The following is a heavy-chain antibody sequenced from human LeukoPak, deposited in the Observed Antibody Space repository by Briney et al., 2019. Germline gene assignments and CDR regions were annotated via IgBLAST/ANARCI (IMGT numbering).Heavy chain of an antibody. V-gene: IGHV1-46*01. CDR1: GYTFTSYY. J-gene: IGHJ4*02. D-gene: IGHD6-19*01. CDR2: INPSGGST. CDR3: ARRMAVAGTTLGFDY. Sequence: GASVKVSCMASGYTFTSYYMHWVRQAPGQGLEWMGIINPSGGSTSYAQKFQGRVTMTRDTSTSTVYMELSSLRSEDTAVYYCARRMAVAGTTLGFDYWGQGTLVTVSS.